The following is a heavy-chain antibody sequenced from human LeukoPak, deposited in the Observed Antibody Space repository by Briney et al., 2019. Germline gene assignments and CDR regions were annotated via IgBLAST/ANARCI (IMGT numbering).Heavy chain of an antibody. V-gene: IGHV1-46*01. D-gene: IGHD5-18*01. CDR2: INPNSGST. CDR3: ARGRGKYSSLDY. CDR1: GYTFTSYY. J-gene: IGHJ4*02. Sequence: ASVKVSCKASGYTFTSYYMHWVRQAPGQGLEWMGIINPNSGSTSYAQKFQGRVTITADKSTSTAYMELSSLRSEDTAVYYCARGRGKYSSLDYWGQGTLVTVSS.